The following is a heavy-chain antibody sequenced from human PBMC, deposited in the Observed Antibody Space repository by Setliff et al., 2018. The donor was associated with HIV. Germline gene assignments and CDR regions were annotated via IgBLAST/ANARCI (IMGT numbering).Heavy chain of an antibody. CDR2: SYHSGSP. CDR3: ARMGAARPLYYYGMDV. J-gene: IGHJ6*02. D-gene: IGHD6-6*01. CDR1: RGSLSSGGYY. V-gene: IGHV4-31*03. Sequence: SETLSLTCSVFRGSLSSGGYYWSWIRQHPGKGPEWIGYSYHSGSPSYNPSLKSRTTISVDTSKNEFSLKLSSVTAADTAVYYCARMGAARPLYYYGMDVWGRGTTVTVSS.